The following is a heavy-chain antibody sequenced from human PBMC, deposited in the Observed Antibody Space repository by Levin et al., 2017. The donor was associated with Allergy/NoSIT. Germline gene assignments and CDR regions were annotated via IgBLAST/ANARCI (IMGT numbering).Heavy chain of an antibody. D-gene: IGHD2-21*02. CDR2: IYYSGST. J-gene: IGHJ1*01. CDR3: ARSTLAYCGGDCYTEYFQH. Sequence: SETLSLTCTVSGGSISSYYWSWIRQPPGKGLEWIGYIYYSGSTNYNPSLKSRVTISVDTSKNQFSLKLSSVTAADTAVYYCARSTLAYCGGDCYTEYFQHWGQGTLVTVSS. CDR1: GGSISSYY. V-gene: IGHV4-59*01.